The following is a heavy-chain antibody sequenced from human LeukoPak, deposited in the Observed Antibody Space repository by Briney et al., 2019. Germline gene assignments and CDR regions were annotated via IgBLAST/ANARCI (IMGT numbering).Heavy chain of an antibody. CDR3: ARGPWYSESYPRGQLDY. CDR2: INPNSGGT. Sequence: GATVKVSCKASEYTFTGYYMHWVRQAPGQGLEWMGWINPNSGGTNYAQKFQGRVTMTRDTSISTAYMELSRLRSDDTAVYYCARGPWYSESYPRGQLDYWGQGTLVTVSS. J-gene: IGHJ4*02. V-gene: IGHV1-2*02. CDR1: EYTFTGYY. D-gene: IGHD1-26*01.